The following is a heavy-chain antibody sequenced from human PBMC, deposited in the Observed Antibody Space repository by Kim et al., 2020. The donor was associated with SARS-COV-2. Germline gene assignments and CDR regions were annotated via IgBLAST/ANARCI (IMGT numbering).Heavy chain of an antibody. CDR1: GFTFPIYS. CDR3: ARHPICAHGRWFFDS. D-gene: IGHD3-10*01. CDR2: IPHDGGST. V-gene: IGHV3-30*04. J-gene: IGHJ4*01. Sequence: GGSLRLSCAASGFTFPIYSMHWVRQAPGKGLEWVGIIPHDGGSTDFVESDKGRFTVSRDSAKNLVFLEMSRLRLADTAIYFCARHPICAHGRWFFDSW.